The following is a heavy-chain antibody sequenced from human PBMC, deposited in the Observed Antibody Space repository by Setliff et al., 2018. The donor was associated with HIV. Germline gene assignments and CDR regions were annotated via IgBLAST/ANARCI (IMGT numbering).Heavy chain of an antibody. CDR2: IYYLGNT. D-gene: IGHD4-17*01. CDR3: ARHASGDSVSPISYWFDP. V-gene: IGHV4-39*01. CDR1: GGTISNNNYH. J-gene: IGHJ5*02. Sequence: SETLSLTCSVSGGTISNNNYHWGWIRQPPGEGLEWIGSIYYLGNTYYNPSLKSRLTISVDTSRNLFSLHLSSVTAADTAVYYCARHASGDSVSPISYWFDPWGQGTLVTVSS.